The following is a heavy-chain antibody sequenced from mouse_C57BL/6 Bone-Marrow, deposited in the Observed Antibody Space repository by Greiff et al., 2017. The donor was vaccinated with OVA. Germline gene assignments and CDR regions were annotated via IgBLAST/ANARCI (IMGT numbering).Heavy chain of an antibody. CDR3: ASDYGSSPSYAMDY. Sequence: VQLKESGPGLVKPSQSLSLTCSVTGYSITSGYYWNWIRQFPGNKLEWMGYISYDGSNNYNPSLKNRISITRDTSKNQFFLKLNSVTTEDTATYYCASDYGSSPSYAMDYWGQGTSVTVSS. D-gene: IGHD1-1*01. CDR2: ISYDGSN. CDR1: GYSITSGYY. V-gene: IGHV3-6*01. J-gene: IGHJ4*01.